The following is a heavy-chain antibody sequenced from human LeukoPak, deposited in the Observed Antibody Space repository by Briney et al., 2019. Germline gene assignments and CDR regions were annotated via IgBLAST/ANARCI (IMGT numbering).Heavy chain of an antibody. CDR2: ISGGGGGT. CDR3: ARRDFYNAMDV. V-gene: IGHV3-23*01. CDR1: GFTFTSYA. J-gene: IGHJ6*02. Sequence: PGGSLRLSCAASGFTFTSYAMSWVRQAPGKGLVWLSAISGGGGGTYYADSVKGRFTISRDNSKNTLYLQMNSLRAEDTAVYYCARRDFYNAMDVWGQGTTVIGS.